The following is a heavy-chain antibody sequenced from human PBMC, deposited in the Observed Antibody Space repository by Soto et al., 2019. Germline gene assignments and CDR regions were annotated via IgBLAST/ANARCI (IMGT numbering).Heavy chain of an antibody. J-gene: IGHJ4*02. CDR2: ISSSSDTI. Sequence: EVQLVESGGGLVQPGGSLRLSCAASGFTFSTYSMIWVRQAPGKGLEWLSYISSSSDTIYYADSVKGRFTVSRDNAKNSPYLQMNSLRDEDTAVYYCARTGQVGSGWYVSVYWGQGALVTVSS. V-gene: IGHV3-48*02. CDR3: ARTGQVGSGWYVSVY. CDR1: GFTFSTYS. D-gene: IGHD6-19*01.